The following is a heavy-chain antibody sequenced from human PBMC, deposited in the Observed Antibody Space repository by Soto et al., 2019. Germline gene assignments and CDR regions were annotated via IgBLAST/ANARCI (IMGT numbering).Heavy chain of an antibody. J-gene: IGHJ6*02. V-gene: IGHV3-23*01. D-gene: IGHD2-15*01. CDR3: AKDIGDIVVIPPSISAYYALHV. CDR2: ISGRGSGT. Sequence: EVQLLESGGGLVQPGGSLRLSCGASGFTFNSYAVSWVRQAPGKGLQWVSTISGRGSGTYYADSVKGRFIISRDNSKNTLYLQMNSLRAEDTAVYFCAKDIGDIVVIPPSISAYYALHVWGQGTTVTVSS. CDR1: GFTFNSYA.